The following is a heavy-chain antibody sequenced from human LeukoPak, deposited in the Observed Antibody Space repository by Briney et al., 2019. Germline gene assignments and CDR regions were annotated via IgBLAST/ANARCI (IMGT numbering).Heavy chain of an antibody. CDR2: IYHSGST. CDR3: ARYEAIPHWFDP. D-gene: IGHD2-2*02. Sequence: PSETLSLTCTVSGGSISSSSYYWGWIRQPPGKGLEWIGSIYHSGSTYYNPSLKSRVTISVDTSKNQFSLKLSSVTAADTAVYYCARYEAIPHWFDPWGQGTLVTVSS. CDR1: GGSISSSSYY. V-gene: IGHV4-39*07. J-gene: IGHJ5*02.